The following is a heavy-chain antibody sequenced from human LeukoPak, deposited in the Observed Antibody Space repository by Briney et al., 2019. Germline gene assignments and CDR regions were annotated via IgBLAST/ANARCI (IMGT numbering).Heavy chain of an antibody. CDR2: IDPSDSYT. Sequence: GESLKVSCKGSGYSFTSYWISWVRQMPGKGLEWMGRIDPSDSYTNYSPSFQGHVTISADKSISTACLQWSSLKASDTAMYYCARHPIAVAGTNYYYYYGMDVWGKGTTVTVSS. D-gene: IGHD6-19*01. V-gene: IGHV5-10-1*01. J-gene: IGHJ6*04. CDR1: GYSFTSYW. CDR3: ARHPIAVAGTNYYYYYGMDV.